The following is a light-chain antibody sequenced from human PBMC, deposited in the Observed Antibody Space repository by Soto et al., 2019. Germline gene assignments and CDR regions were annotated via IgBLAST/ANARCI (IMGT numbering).Light chain of an antibody. CDR1: ESVSSN. CDR2: GAS. J-gene: IGKJ5*01. V-gene: IGKV3-20*01. CDR3: QQYGSSPSIT. Sequence: ELVRPQSPATLSVSPGERATLSCRASESVSSNLAWYQQRPGPAPRLLIYGASSRATGIPDRFSGSGSGTDFTLTISRLEPEDFAVYYCQQYGSSPSITFGQVTRLEI.